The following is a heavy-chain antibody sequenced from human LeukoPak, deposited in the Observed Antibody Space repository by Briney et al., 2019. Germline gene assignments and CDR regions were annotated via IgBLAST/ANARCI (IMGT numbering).Heavy chain of an antibody. D-gene: IGHD6-19*01. CDR1: GFPARSNS. CDR3: ARDRSSSGWTDY. J-gene: IGHJ4*02. CDR2: IYSGGST. V-gene: IGHV3-53*01. Sequence: GGSLRLSCEASGFPARSNSMSGAGQAPGKGLEWVSVIYSGGSTYYADSVKGRFTVSRDNSKNTLYLQMNSLRAEDTAVYYCARDRSSSGWTDYWGQGTLVTVSS.